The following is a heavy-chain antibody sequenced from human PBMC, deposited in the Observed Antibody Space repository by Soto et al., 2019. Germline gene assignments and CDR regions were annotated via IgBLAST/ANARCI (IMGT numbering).Heavy chain of an antibody. J-gene: IGHJ5*02. V-gene: IGHV4-31*03. CDR1: GGSISSGGYY. CDR3: ARRGYSYGYGWFDP. D-gene: IGHD5-18*01. Sequence: SETLSLTCTVSGGSISSGGYYWSWIRQHPGKGLEWIGYIYYSGSTYYNPSLKSRVTISVDTSKNQFSLKLSSVTAADTAVYYCARRGYSYGYGWFDPWGQGTLVTVSS. CDR2: IYYSGST.